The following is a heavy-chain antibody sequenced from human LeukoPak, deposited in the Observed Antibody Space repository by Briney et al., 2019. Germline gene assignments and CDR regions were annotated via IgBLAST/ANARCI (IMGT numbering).Heavy chain of an antibody. D-gene: IGHD1-26*01. Sequence: GGSLRLSCAASGFTFSSYAMSWVRQAPGKGLEWVSAISGSGGSTYYADSVKGRFTISRDNSKNTLYLQMNSLRAEDTAVYYCAKDLQGIHRDSVGATSKVLPDYWGQGTLVTVSS. J-gene: IGHJ4*02. CDR1: GFTFSSYA. CDR3: AKDLQGIHRDSVGATSKVLPDY. V-gene: IGHV3-23*01. CDR2: ISGSGGST.